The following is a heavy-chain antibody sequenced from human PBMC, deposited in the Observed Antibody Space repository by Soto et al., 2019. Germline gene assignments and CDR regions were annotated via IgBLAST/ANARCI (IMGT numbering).Heavy chain of an antibody. V-gene: IGHV1-8*01. D-gene: IGHD3-10*01. CDR3: ARGGYYYGSGSYSSYYFDY. CDR1: GYTFTSYV. Sequence: ASVKVSCKASGYTFTSYVINWVRQATGQGLEWMGWMNPNSGNTGYAQKFQGGVTMTRNTSISTAYMELSSLRSEDTAVYYCARGGYYYGSGSYSSYYFDYWGQGTLVTVSS. CDR2: MNPNSGNT. J-gene: IGHJ4*02.